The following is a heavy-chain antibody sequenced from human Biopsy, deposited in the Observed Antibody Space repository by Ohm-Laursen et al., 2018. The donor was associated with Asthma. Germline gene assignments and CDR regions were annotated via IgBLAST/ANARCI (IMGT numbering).Heavy chain of an antibody. V-gene: IGHV3-33*08. CDR1: GFVFSQSG. CDR3: ARDSYSSGLYDDFES. CDR2: IWYDGSIK. D-gene: IGHD6-19*01. J-gene: IGHJ4*02. Sequence: SLRLSCSAAGFVFSQSGMHWVRQAPGKGLEWVAVIWYDGSIKYYADSAKGRFTISRDNAKNSLYLQMNSLRAEDTAVYYCARDSYSSGLYDDFESWGQGTLVTFSS.